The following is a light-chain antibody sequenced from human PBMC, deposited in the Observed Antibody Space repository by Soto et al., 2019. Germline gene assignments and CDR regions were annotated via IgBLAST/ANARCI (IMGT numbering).Light chain of an antibody. Sequence: VLTQPPSASGSPGQSVTISCTGTKNDIGVYDFVSWYQHHPGKAPRLIIYEVVQRPSGVPDRFSGSKSGNTASLTVSGLQAADEADYFCKSYAGSNTYVFGSGTKVTVL. J-gene: IGLJ1*01. CDR1: KNDIGVYDF. CDR3: KSYAGSNTYV. V-gene: IGLV2-8*01. CDR2: EVV.